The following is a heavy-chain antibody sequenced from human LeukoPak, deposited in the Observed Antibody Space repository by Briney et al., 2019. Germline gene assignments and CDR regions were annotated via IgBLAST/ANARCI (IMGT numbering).Heavy chain of an antibody. CDR2: ISADGDDT. CDR3: ASAEGDS. CDR1: AFTFSNFA. J-gene: IGHJ5*01. Sequence: GGSLRLSCTASAFTFSNFAMTWVRQASGKGLEWVSSISADGDDTYYADSVKGRFTISRDNSKNTLYLQMYSLRAEDTAVYFCASAEGDSWGQGTLVTVSS. V-gene: IGHV3-23*01.